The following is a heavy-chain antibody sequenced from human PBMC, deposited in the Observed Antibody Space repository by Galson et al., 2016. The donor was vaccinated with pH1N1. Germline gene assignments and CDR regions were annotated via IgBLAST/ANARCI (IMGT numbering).Heavy chain of an antibody. CDR1: ASSFTSYW. J-gene: IGHJ4*02. Sequence: QSGAEVKEPGESLTISCKGSASSFTSYWISWVRQMPGKGLEWMGRINPRDSYTDYSPSFQGHVTISTDESISTAYLKWSTLNASDTAIYYCATGPSPDYWGQGTLVIVSS. CDR2: INPRDSYT. V-gene: IGHV5-10-1*01. CDR3: ATGPSPDY.